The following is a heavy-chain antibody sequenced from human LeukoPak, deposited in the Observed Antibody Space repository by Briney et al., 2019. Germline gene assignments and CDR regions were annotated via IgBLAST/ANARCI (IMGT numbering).Heavy chain of an antibody. CDR3: AKDHIAVAGTVGY. J-gene: IGHJ4*02. CDR1: GFTFSSYS. D-gene: IGHD6-19*01. CDR2: ISSSSSYI. Sequence: GGSLRLSCAASGFTFSSYSMNWVRQAPGKGLEWVSSISSSSSYIYYADSVKGRFTISRDNSKNTLYLQMNSLRAEDTAVYYCAKDHIAVAGTVGYWGQGTLVTVSS. V-gene: IGHV3-21*04.